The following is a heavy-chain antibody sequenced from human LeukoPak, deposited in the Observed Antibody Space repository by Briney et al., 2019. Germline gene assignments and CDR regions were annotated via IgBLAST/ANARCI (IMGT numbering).Heavy chain of an antibody. V-gene: IGHV1-2*02. D-gene: IGHD3-22*01. Sequence: ASVKVSCKASGYTFTGYYMHWVRQAPGQGLEWTGWINPNSGGTNYAQKFQGRVTMTRDTSISTAYMKLSRLRSDDTAVYYCARAMYYYDSSGYSGLYYWGQGTLVTVSS. CDR2: INPNSGGT. J-gene: IGHJ4*02. CDR3: ARAMYYYDSSGYSGLYY. CDR1: GYTFTGYY.